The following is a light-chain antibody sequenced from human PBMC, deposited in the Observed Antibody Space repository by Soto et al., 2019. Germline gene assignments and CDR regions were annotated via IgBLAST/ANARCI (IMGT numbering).Light chain of an antibody. CDR3: MQALQTRT. CDR2: LGS. V-gene: IGKV2-28*01. CDR1: QSLLHSNGYYY. J-gene: IGKJ1*01. Sequence: EIVVTQSPLSLSVTPGEPASISCRSSQSLLHSNGYYYLDWYLQKPGQSPQLLIYLGSNRASGVPDRFSGSGSGTDFTLQITRVEAEDVGIYYCMQALQTRTFGQGTRVEIK.